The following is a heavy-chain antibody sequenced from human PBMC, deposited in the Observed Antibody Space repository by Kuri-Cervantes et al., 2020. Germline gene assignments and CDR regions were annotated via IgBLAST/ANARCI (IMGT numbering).Heavy chain of an antibody. Sequence: SETLSLTCTVSGGSISSGDYYWSWIRQPPGKGLEWIGYIYYSGSTNYNPSLKSRVTISVDTSKNQFSLKLSSVTAADTAVYYCARYLYRYYDFWSGYYHPYGMDVWGQGTTVTVSS. D-gene: IGHD3-3*01. CDR2: IYYSGST. J-gene: IGHJ6*02. CDR3: ARYLYRYYDFWSGYYHPYGMDV. CDR1: GGSISSGDYY. V-gene: IGHV4-61*08.